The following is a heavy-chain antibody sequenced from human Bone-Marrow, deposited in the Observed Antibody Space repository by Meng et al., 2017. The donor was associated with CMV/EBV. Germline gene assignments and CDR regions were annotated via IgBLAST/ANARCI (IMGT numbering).Heavy chain of an antibody. J-gene: IGHJ4*02. V-gene: IGHV4-39*07. CDR1: GGPISSSSYY. CDR2: IYYSGST. D-gene: IGHD6-6*01. CDR3: ARIPKVFDSSSLGGDY. Sequence: SETLSLTCTVSGGPISSSSYYWGWIRQPPGKGLEWIGSIYYSGSTYYNPSLKSRVTISVDTSKNQFSLKLSSVTAADTAVYYCARIPKVFDSSSLGGDYWGQGTLVTVSS.